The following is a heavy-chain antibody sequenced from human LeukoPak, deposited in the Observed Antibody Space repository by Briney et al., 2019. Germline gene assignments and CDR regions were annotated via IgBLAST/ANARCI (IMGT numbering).Heavy chain of an antibody. V-gene: IGHV3-30*03. CDR3: ARNYYDRSGYSDTFDY. D-gene: IGHD3-22*01. CDR1: GFTFSSYG. Sequence: GGSLRLSCAASGFTFSSYGMHWVRQAPGKGLEWVAFISYDGINKYQSDSVKGRFTISRDNSKNTLYLQMNSLRAEDTAVFYCARNYYDRSGYSDTFDYWGQGTLVTVSS. CDR2: ISYDGINK. J-gene: IGHJ4*02.